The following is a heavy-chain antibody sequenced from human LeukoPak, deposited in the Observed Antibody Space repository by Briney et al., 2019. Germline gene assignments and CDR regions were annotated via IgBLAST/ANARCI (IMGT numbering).Heavy chain of an antibody. D-gene: IGHD1-1*01. CDR2: IKQDGSNK. V-gene: IGHV3-7*01. CDR1: GFTFSGYW. CDR3: TRNEV. Sequence: PGGSLRLSCAGSGFTFSGYWMSWVRQAPGKGLEWVANIKQDGSNKYYVDSVKGRFTISRDNAKNPLSLQMNSLRAEDTGVYYCTRNEVWGQGTLVTVSS. J-gene: IGHJ4*02.